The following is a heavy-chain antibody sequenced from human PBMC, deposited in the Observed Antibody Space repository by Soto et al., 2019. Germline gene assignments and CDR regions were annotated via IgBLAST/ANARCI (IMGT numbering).Heavy chain of an antibody. V-gene: IGHV1-18*01. CDR3: ASYEGGYDIWAAYYKAQHLDY. CDR1: GYTFTHFY. D-gene: IGHD3-9*01. Sequence: QVQLEQSGAEVKKPGGSVKVSCKASGYTFTHFYITWVRQAPGQGLEWMGAISPHNFNTNYAQKFRGRVTLTTEKSPASAYMEVRSLTSDDTAVYYSASYEGGYDIWAAYYKAQHLDYWCQVVPVTVSS. CDR2: ISPHNFNT. J-gene: IGHJ4*02.